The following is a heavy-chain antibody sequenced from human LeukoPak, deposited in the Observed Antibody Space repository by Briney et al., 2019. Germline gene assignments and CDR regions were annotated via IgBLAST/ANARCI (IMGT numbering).Heavy chain of an antibody. J-gene: IGHJ5*02. CDR3: ARGMTTGPDP. CDR1: GRSIMSYS. V-gene: IGHV4-59*08. D-gene: IGHD4-17*01. Sequence: LSETLSLNCTISGRSIMSYSWIWIRQPPGKGQEGLSYTYYSGSTNYNPSLKSRITISVDTSKNQFSLQMNSVPAADTAVYYCARGMTTGPDPWGQGTLVTVSS. CDR2: TYYSGST.